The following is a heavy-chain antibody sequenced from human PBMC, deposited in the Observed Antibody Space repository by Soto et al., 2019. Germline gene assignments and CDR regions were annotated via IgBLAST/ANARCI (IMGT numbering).Heavy chain of an antibody. CDR1: DDSINSDKYY. V-gene: IGHV4-39*01. CDR2: IYYRGNA. Sequence: SETLSLTCSVSDDSINSDKYYWGWIRQPPGKGLKWIGRIYYRGNAYYNPSLQSRVTISLDKSKSQFSLKLNSVTAVDSAVYFCARLEGLATISYYFDFWGPGALVTGSS. J-gene: IGHJ4*02. CDR3: ARLEGLATISYYFDF. D-gene: IGHD3-9*01.